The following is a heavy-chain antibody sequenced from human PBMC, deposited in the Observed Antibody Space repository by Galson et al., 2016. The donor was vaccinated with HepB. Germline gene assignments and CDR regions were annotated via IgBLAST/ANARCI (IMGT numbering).Heavy chain of an antibody. D-gene: IGHD2-15*01. CDR2: ISYDGSSK. CDR3: VRRYCSGGSCRFPLDS. CDR1: GFTFSSYA. J-gene: IGHJ4*02. Sequence: SLRLSRAASGFTFSSYAMHWVRQAPGTGLEWVAVISYDGSSKYYADSVKGRFTISRDNSKNTLYVQMKSLRVEDTAVYYCVRRYCSGGSCRFPLDSWGQGTLVTVSA. V-gene: IGHV3-30*04.